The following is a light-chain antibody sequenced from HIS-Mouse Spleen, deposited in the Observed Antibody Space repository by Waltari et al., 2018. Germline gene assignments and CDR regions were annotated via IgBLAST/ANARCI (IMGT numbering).Light chain of an antibody. CDR1: SSDVGSYNL. CDR3: CSYAGSSLVV. J-gene: IGLJ2*01. V-gene: IGLV2-23*01. Sequence: QSALTQPASVSGSPGQSITISCTGTSSDVGSYNLVSWYPQHPGKAPKLMIYEGSKRSSGVSNRFSGSKSGNTASLTISGLQAEDEADYYCCSYAGSSLVVFGGGTKLTVL. CDR2: EGS.